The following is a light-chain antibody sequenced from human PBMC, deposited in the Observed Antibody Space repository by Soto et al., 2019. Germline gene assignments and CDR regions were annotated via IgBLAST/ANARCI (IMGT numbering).Light chain of an antibody. V-gene: IGLV1-40*01. Sequence: QSVLTQPPSVSGAPGQRVTISCTGSSSNIGAGYDVHWYQQLPGTAPKLLIYGNSNRPSGVPDRFAGSKSGTSASLAITGLQAEDEADYYCQSYDSRLRGHNCVFGTGTKVTVL. CDR2: GNS. CDR3: QSYDSRLRGHNCV. J-gene: IGLJ1*01. CDR1: SSNIGAGYD.